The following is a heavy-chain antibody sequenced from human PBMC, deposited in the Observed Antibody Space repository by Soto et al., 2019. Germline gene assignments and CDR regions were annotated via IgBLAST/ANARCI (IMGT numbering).Heavy chain of an antibody. V-gene: IGHV5-51*01. CDR3: ARPSYSSSRYYGMDV. J-gene: IGHJ6*02. Sequence: PGESLKISCKGSGYRFTNYWIGWVRQMPGKGLEWMGIIYPGDSDTRYSPSFEGQVTISADKSITTAYLQWSSLKASDTAMYYCARPSYSSSRYYGMDVWGQGTTVTVSS. CDR1: GYRFTNYW. CDR2: IYPGDSDT. D-gene: IGHD6-6*01.